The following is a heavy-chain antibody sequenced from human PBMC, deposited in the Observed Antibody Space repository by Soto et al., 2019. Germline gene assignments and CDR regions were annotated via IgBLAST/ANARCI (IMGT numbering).Heavy chain of an antibody. Sequence: QVQLVQSGAEVKKPGASVKLSCKASGYTFSNYGINWVRQAPGQGLEWRGWINGYNGNTNYAQKGQGRVTMTTDTSTSTAYMELRSMRSDATAVYYCARSHAANAHFDYWGQGTLVTVSS. CDR1: GYTFSNYG. D-gene: IGHD6-25*01. V-gene: IGHV1-18*01. CDR3: ARSHAANAHFDY. CDR2: INGYNGNT. J-gene: IGHJ4*02.